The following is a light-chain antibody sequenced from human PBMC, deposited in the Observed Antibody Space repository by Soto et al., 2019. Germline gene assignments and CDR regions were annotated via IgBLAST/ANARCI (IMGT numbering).Light chain of an antibody. CDR1: QSVSSN. J-gene: IGKJ2*01. V-gene: IGKV3-15*01. CDR3: LQYNNWPPRFT. Sequence: EIVMTQSPATLSVSPGERATLSCRASQSVSSNLAWYQQKPGQAPRLLIYGASTRATGIPASFSGSGSGTEFTLTISSLQSEDFAVYYCLQYNNWPPRFTFGQGTKLEIK. CDR2: GAS.